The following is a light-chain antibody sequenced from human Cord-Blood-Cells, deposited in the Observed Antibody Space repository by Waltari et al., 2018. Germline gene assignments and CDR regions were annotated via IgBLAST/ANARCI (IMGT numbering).Light chain of an antibody. CDR2: GAS. V-gene: IGKV3-15*01. CDR1: QSVSSN. Sequence: EIVMTQSPATLSVSPGERATLSCRASQSVSSNLAWYQQKPGQAPMLLIYGASTRAAGIPARFSGSRSETEFTLTISSLQSEDFAVYYCQQYNNWPPYTFGQGTKLEIK. CDR3: QQYNNWPPYT. J-gene: IGKJ2*01.